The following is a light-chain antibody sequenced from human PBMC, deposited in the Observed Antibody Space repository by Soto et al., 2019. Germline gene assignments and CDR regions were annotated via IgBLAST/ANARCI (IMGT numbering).Light chain of an antibody. CDR3: QHYDFLLRRT. Sequence: DLQMIQSPSSLSASIGDRVTITCQASHDIDNFLNWYQQKPGKAPKLLIYDAFNLETGVPSRFSGSGSGTDFTLTISSLQPEDIATYYCQHYDFLLRRTFGQGTKVEIK. CDR1: HDIDNF. CDR2: DAF. V-gene: IGKV1-33*01. J-gene: IGKJ1*01.